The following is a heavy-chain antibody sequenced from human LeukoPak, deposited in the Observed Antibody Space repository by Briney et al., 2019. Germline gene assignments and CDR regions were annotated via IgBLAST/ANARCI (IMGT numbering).Heavy chain of an antibody. V-gene: IGHV4-34*01. CDR2: INHSGST. CDR1: GGSFSGYY. D-gene: IGHD3-22*01. CDR3: ARGPSRGSYYDSSGRPIDY. Sequence: SETLSLTCAVYGGSFSGYYWSWIRQPPGKGLEWIGEINHSGSTNYNPSPKSRVTISVDTSKNQFSLKLSSVTAADTAVYYCARGPSRGSYYDSSGRPIDYWGQGTLVTVSS. J-gene: IGHJ4*02.